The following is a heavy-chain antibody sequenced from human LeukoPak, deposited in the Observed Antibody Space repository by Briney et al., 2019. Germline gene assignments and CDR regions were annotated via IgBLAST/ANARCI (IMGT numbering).Heavy chain of an antibody. D-gene: IGHD2-15*01. V-gene: IGHV1-8*01. Sequence: ASVKVSCKASGYTFTSYDINWVRQATGQGLEWMGWMNPNSGNTGYAQKFQGRVTITRDTSASTAYMELSSLRSEDTAVYYCARGPYCSGGSCYEARRRYYFDYWGQGTLVTVSS. CDR1: GYTFTSYD. CDR2: MNPNSGNT. J-gene: IGHJ4*02. CDR3: ARGPYCSGGSCYEARRRYYFDY.